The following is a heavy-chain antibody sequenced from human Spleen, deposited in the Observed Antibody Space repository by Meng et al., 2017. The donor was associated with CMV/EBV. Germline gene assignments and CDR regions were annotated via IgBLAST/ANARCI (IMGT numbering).Heavy chain of an antibody. V-gene: IGHV4-34*01. Sequence: QVQLQQGGEGLLKPSETLSLTCAVYGGSFSGYYWSWIRQPPGKGLEWIGEINHSGSTNYNPSLKSRVTISVDTSKNQFSLKLSSVTAADTAVYYCARVLVGAIDYWGQGTLVTVSS. CDR1: GGSFSGYY. CDR2: INHSGST. J-gene: IGHJ4*02. CDR3: ARVLVGAIDY. D-gene: IGHD1-26*01.